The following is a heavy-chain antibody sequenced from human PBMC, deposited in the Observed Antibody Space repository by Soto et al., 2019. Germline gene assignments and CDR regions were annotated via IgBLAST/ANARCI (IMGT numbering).Heavy chain of an antibody. J-gene: IGHJ4*02. Sequence: QVQLQESGPGLVKPSQTLSLTCTVSGGSISSGGYYWSWIRQHPGKGLEWIGYIYYSGSTYYNPSLKSRVTVSVDTSKNQFSLKLSSVTAADTAVYSCARAGPTTVVTPDYWGQGTLVTVSS. CDR1: GGSISSGGYY. CDR2: IYYSGST. V-gene: IGHV4-31*03. D-gene: IGHD4-17*01. CDR3: ARAGPTTVVTPDY.